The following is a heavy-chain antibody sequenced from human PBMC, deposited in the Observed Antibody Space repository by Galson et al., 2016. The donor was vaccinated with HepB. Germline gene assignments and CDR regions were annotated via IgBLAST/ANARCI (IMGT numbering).Heavy chain of an antibody. D-gene: IGHD6-13*01. CDR2: ISDDGRKK. CDR1: GFIFSNFG. CDR3: ARARIAALGTGAFDM. Sequence: SLRLSCAASGFIFSNFGMHWVRQAPGKGLEWVALISDDGRKKYYADSVKGRFTISRDNSKNTYLQMNSLRAEDTAVYYCARARIAALGTGAFDMWGQGTMVTVAS. V-gene: IGHV3-30*04. J-gene: IGHJ3*02.